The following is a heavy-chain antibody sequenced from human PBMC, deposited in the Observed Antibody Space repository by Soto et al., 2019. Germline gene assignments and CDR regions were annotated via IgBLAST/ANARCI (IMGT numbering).Heavy chain of an antibody. CDR2: ISFGGNSK. Sequence: QVQLVESEGGVVQPGRSLRLSCAASGFSISAYTMHWVRQVPGKGLEWVAVISFGGNSKYYADSVKGRFTISRDNSDNTLYLQMNNLREDDTALYYCARAGYSSSQGDYFYGMDVWGQGTTVTVSS. V-gene: IGHV3-30-3*01. D-gene: IGHD6-13*01. CDR3: ARAGYSSSQGDYFYGMDV. CDR1: GFSISAYT. J-gene: IGHJ6*02.